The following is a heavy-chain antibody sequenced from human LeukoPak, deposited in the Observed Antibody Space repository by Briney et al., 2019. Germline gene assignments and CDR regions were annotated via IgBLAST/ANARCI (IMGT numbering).Heavy chain of an antibody. CDR1: GFPFSSYG. CDR3: AKDRPLRYFDYMDV. V-gene: IGHV3-30*02. J-gene: IGHJ6*03. CDR2: IRYDGSNK. Sequence: PGGSLRLSCAASGFPFSSYGMHWVRQAPGKGLEWVAFIRYDGSNKYYADSVKGRFTISRDNSKNTLYLQMNSLRAEDTAVYYCAKDRPLRYFDYMDVWGKGTTVTVSS. D-gene: IGHD3-9*01.